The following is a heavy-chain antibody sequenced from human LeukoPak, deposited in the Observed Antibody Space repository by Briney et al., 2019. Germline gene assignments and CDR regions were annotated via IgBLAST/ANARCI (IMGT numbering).Heavy chain of an antibody. CDR1: GGTFSSYA. CDR2: IIPIFGTP. D-gene: IGHD3-9*01. V-gene: IGHV1-69*06. Sequence: GSSVKVSCKASGGTFSSYAISWVRQAPGQGLEWMGGIIPIFGTPNYAHKFQGRVTITADKSTSTAYMELSSLRSEDTAVYYCARSYYDSLTGYYHYFDYWGQGTLVTVSS. J-gene: IGHJ4*02. CDR3: ARSYYDSLTGYYHYFDY.